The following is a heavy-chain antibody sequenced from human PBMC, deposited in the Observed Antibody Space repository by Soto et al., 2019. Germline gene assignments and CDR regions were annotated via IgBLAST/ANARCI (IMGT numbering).Heavy chain of an antibody. J-gene: IGHJ6*02. V-gene: IGHV3-30*18. CDR1: GFTFSSYG. CDR3: AKDLSSYDSSGYYLTVGPDYGMDV. D-gene: IGHD3-22*01. Sequence: QVQLVESGGGVVQPGRSLRLSCAASGFTFSSYGMHWVRQAPGKGLEWVAVISYDGSNKYYADSVKGRFTISRDNSKNTLYLQMNRLRAEDTAVYYCAKDLSSYDSSGYYLTVGPDYGMDVWGQGTTVTVSS. CDR2: ISYDGSNK.